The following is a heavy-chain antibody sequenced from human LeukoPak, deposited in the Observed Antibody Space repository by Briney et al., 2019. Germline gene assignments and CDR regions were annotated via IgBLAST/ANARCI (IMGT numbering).Heavy chain of an antibody. CDR2: IYTSGST. CDR1: GGSISSYY. D-gene: IGHD3-3*01. CDR3: ARDYDFWSGNYYYYYMDV. V-gene: IGHV4-4*07. Sequence: SETLSLTCTVSGGSISSYYWSWIRQPAGKGLEWIGRIYTSGSTNYNPSLKSRVTMSVDTSKNQFSLKLSSVTAADTAVYYCARDYDFWSGNYYYYYMDVWGKGTTVTVSS. J-gene: IGHJ6*03.